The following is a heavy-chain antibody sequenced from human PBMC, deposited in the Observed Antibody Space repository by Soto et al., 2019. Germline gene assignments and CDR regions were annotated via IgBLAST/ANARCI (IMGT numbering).Heavy chain of an antibody. CDR3: ARCTVDTIVTSGWCHYLDP. Sequence: EVQLLDSGGGLVRPGGPLSLSWAASELTFSSSPLSWVRKAPGKGLEWGSAVSGSGGTTYYADSVRGRFTISRDNSKNTLYLQMNSLRAEDTAIYFCARCTVDTIVTSGWCHYLDPWGQGTLVTVSS. J-gene: IGHJ5*02. CDR2: VSGSGGTT. V-gene: IGHV3-23*01. D-gene: IGHD6-19*01. CDR1: ELTFSSSP.